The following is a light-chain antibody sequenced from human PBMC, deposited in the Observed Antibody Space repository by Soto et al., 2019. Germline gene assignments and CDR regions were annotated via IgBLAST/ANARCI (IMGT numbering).Light chain of an antibody. V-gene: IGKV3-20*01. CDR2: GAS. CDR3: QQYSSSLFT. J-gene: IGKJ3*01. Sequence: EIVLTQSPATLSLSPGERATLSCRASQSVSSSYLAWYQQKPGQAPRLLIYGASSRATGIPDRFSGSGSGTDFTLTISRLEPEDFALYYCQQYSSSLFTFGPGTKVDIK. CDR1: QSVSSSY.